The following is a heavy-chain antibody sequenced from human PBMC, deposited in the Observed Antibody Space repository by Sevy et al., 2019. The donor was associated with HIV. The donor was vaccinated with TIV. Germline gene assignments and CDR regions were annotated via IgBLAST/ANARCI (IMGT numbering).Heavy chain of an antibody. CDR3: ARVVKVRGVNYYNMDV. CDR2: ISLSGSTI. Sequence: GGSLRLSCAASGFTFSDYYMSWIRQAPGKGLEWVSYISLSGSTIYYADSVKGRFTISRDNAKNSLYLQMNSLRAEDTAVYYCARVVKVRGVNYYNMDVSGHGTTVTVSS. J-gene: IGHJ6*02. CDR1: GFTFSDYY. V-gene: IGHV3-11*01. D-gene: IGHD3-10*01.